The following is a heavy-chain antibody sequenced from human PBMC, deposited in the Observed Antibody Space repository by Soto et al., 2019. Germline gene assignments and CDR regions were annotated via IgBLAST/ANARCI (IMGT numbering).Heavy chain of an antibody. J-gene: IGHJ6*02. D-gene: IGHD3-22*01. CDR1: GGSISSGGYY. CDR2: IYYSGST. V-gene: IGHV4-31*03. CDR3: ARAYYYDSSGYSAYYYYYGMDV. Sequence: QVQLQESGPGLVKPSQTLSLTCTVSGGSISSGGYYWSWIRQHPGKGLEWIGYIYYSGSTYYNPSLKSRVTRSVDTSKNQFALKLSAVTAADTAVYYCARAYYYDSSGYSAYYYYYGMDVWGQGTTVTVSS.